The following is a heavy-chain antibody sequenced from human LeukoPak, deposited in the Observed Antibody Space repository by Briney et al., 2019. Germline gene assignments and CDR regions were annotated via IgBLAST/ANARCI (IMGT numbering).Heavy chain of an antibody. CDR3: ARLWGPFGGNSETDAFDI. J-gene: IGHJ3*02. D-gene: IGHD4-23*01. CDR2: IYYSGDT. V-gene: IGHV4-59*08. Sequence: PSETLSLTCTVSGGSISSYYWSWIRQPPGKGLEWLGHIYYSGDTNYNPSLKSRVTISVDTSKNQFSLKLSSVTAADTAVYYCARLWGPFGGNSETDAFDIWGQGTMVTVSS. CDR1: GGSISSYY.